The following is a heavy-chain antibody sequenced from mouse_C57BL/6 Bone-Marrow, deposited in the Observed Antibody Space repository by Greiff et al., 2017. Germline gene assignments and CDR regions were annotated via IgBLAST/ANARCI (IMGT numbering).Heavy chain of an antibody. V-gene: IGHV2-4*01. Sequence: VQLQQSGPGLVQPSQSLSITCTVSGFSLTSYGVHWVRQPPGKGLEWLGVIWSGGSTDYNAAFISRLSISKDNSKSQVFFKMNSLQADDTAIYYCANPRWDDYDGYYAMDYWGQGTSVTVSS. J-gene: IGHJ4*01. CDR3: ANPRWDDYDGYYAMDY. D-gene: IGHD2-4*01. CDR2: IWSGGST. CDR1: GFSLTSYG.